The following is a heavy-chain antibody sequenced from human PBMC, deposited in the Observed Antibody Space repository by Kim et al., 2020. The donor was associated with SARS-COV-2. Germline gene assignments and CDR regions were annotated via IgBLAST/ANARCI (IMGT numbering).Heavy chain of an antibody. Sequence: GGSLRLSCAASGFTFSSYWMSWVRQAPGKGLEWVANIKQDGSEKYYVDSVKGRFTISRDNAKNSLYLQMNSLRAKDTAVYYCASWRLWFGEFYFDYWGQGTLVTVSS. CDR2: IKQDGSEK. J-gene: IGHJ4*02. D-gene: IGHD3-10*01. CDR1: GFTFSSYW. CDR3: ASWRLWFGEFYFDY. V-gene: IGHV3-7*01.